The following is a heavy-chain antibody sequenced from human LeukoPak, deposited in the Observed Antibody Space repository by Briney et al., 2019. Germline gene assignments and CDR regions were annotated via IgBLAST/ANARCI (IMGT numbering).Heavy chain of an antibody. CDR1: GGSISSSSYY. Sequence: SETLSLTCTVSGGSISSSSYYWGWIRQPPGKGLEWIGKIHHSGSTYYNPSLKSRVTISVDTSKNQFSLKLSSVTAADTAVYYCARGGGWYSSFLSYWGQGTLVTVSS. CDR2: IHHSGST. J-gene: IGHJ4*02. V-gene: IGHV4-39*01. D-gene: IGHD6-19*01. CDR3: ARGGGWYSSFLSY.